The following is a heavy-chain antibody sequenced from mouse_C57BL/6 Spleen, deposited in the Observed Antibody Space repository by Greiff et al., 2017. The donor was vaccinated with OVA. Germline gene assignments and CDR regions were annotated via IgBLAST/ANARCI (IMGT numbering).Heavy chain of an antibody. J-gene: IGHJ3*01. D-gene: IGHD2-3*01. Sequence: QVQLQQPGAELVKPGASVKMSCKASGYNFISYWITWVKKRPGQGLEWIGDIYPGRGSTNYNEKFKSKATLTVDTSSSTAYMQLSSLTSEDSAVYYCARDDGYRFAYWGQGTLVTVSA. CDR3: ARDDGYRFAY. V-gene: IGHV1-55*01. CDR2: IYPGRGST. CDR1: GYNFISYW.